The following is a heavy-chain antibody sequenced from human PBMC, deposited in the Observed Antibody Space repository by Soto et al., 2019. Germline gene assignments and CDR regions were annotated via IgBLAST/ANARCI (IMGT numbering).Heavy chain of an antibody. CDR3: AGARSTWRSTWYFDY. CDR2: TYYRSKWYN. J-gene: IGHJ4*02. V-gene: IGHV6-1*01. Sequence: SQTLSLTCAISGDSVSSNSAAWNWIRQSPSRGLEWLGRTYYRSKWYNDYAVSVKSRITINPDTSKNQFSLQLNSVTPEDTAVYYCAGARSTWRSTWYFDYWAQGTLVTVSS. D-gene: IGHD6-13*01. CDR1: GDSVSSNSAA.